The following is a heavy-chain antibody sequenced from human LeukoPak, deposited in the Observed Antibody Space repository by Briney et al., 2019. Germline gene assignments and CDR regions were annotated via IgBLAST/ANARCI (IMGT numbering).Heavy chain of an antibody. Sequence: PGGSLRLSCAASGLTFNIYAVDWVRQAPGKGLEWVSTISGNGGSTYYADSVKGRFTISRDNSKNTLYLQMNSLRAEDTAVYYCAKNTGQTSGYSYGYDYWGQGTLVTVSS. CDR3: AKNTGQTSGYSYGYDY. CDR1: GLTFNIYA. D-gene: IGHD5-18*01. V-gene: IGHV3-23*01. J-gene: IGHJ4*02. CDR2: ISGNGGST.